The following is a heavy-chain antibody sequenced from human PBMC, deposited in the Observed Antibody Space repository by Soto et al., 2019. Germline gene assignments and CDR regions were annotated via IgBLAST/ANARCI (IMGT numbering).Heavy chain of an antibody. J-gene: IGHJ4*02. V-gene: IGHV3-74*01. CDR2: INSDGSST. CDR1: GFTFISYW. D-gene: IGHD3-10*01. Sequence: GSLRLSCAASGFTFISYWMHFFRQAPVKWLVWVSRINSDGSSTSYADSVKGRFTISRDNAKNTLYLQMNSLRAEDTAVYYCAREGYYGPHFDYWGQGTLVTVSS. CDR3: AREGYYGPHFDY.